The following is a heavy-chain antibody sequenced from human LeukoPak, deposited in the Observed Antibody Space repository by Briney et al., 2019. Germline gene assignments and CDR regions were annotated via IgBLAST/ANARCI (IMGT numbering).Heavy chain of an antibody. V-gene: IGHV3-21*01. CDR3: ASTPTGPTTDDYYYYMDV. D-gene: IGHD1-26*01. Sequence: GGSLRLSCAASGFTFSSYWMSWVRQAPGKGLEWVSSISSSSSYIYYADSVKGRFTVSRDNAKNSLYLQMNSLRAEDTAVYYCASTPTGPTTDDYYYYMDVWGQGTTVTVSS. CDR2: ISSSSSYI. J-gene: IGHJ6*03. CDR1: GFTFSSYW.